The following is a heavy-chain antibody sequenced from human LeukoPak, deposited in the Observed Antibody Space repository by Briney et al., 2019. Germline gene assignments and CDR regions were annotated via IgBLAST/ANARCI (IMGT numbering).Heavy chain of an antibody. V-gene: IGHV5-51*01. CDR2: IYPGDSHT. CDR3: ARHDRSGSSKGNFDH. CDR1: GYKFSNSW. D-gene: IGHD1-26*01. Sequence: GESLKISCKGSGYKFSNSWIGWVRQMPGKGLEWMGIIYPGDSHTIYNPSFQGQVTISADKSISTAYLRWSSLKASDTAMYYCARHDRSGSSKGNFDHWGQGTLLTVSS. J-gene: IGHJ4*02.